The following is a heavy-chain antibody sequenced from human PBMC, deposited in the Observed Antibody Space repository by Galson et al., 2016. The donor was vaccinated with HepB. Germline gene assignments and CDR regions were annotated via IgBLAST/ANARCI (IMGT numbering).Heavy chain of an antibody. J-gene: IGHJ5*02. D-gene: IGHD2-2*01. V-gene: IGHV4-4*02. Sequence: SETLSLTCAVSGASINDSNWWTWVRQVPGRGLEWIGEIYHTGTTHNSPFLNSPFPLSIDKSTNQFSLNLTSVTAADTAVYFCARASIVPGARMVFDPWGQGILVTVSS. CDR2: IYHTGTT. CDR1: GASINDSNW. CDR3: ARASIVPGARMVFDP.